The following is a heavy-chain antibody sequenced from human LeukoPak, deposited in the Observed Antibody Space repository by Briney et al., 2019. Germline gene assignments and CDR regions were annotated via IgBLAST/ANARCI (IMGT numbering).Heavy chain of an antibody. CDR1: GYTFTDYY. Sequence: ASVKVSCKASGYTFTDYYIHWVRQASGQGLEWMGWMNPNSGNTGSAQKFQGRVTLTRNTSITTAYMELSSLTSDDTAVYYCARGASRSFDYWGQGTLVTVSS. CDR3: ARGASRSFDY. V-gene: IGHV1-8*03. CDR2: MNPNSGNT. J-gene: IGHJ4*02.